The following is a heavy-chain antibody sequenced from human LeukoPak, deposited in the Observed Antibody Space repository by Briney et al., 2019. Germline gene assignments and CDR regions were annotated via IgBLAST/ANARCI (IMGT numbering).Heavy chain of an antibody. J-gene: IGHJ4*02. CDR1: GGSFSGYY. CDR2: INHSGST. D-gene: IGHD6-19*01. CDR3: VSASYSSGSTDY. V-gene: IGHV4-34*01. Sequence: SETLSLTCAVYGGSFSGYYWSWIRQPPGKGLEWIGEINHSGSTNYNPSLKSRVTISVDTSKNQFSLKLSSVTAADTAVYYCVSASYSSGSTDYWGQGTLVTVSS.